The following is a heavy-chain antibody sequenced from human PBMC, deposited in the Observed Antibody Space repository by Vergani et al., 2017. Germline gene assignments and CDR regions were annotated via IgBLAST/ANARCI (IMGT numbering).Heavy chain of an antibody. Sequence: QVQLQQWGAGLLKPSETLSLTCAVYGGSFSGYYWSWIRQPPGKGLEWIGEINHSGSTNYNPSLKSRVTISVDTSKNQFSLKLSSVTTADTAVYYCARVQELYEFWSGKRVRDYYYMDVWGKGTMVTVSS. D-gene: IGHD3-3*01. CDR2: INHSGST. J-gene: IGHJ6*03. CDR1: GGSFSGYY. CDR3: ARVQELYEFWSGKRVRDYYYMDV. V-gene: IGHV4-34*01.